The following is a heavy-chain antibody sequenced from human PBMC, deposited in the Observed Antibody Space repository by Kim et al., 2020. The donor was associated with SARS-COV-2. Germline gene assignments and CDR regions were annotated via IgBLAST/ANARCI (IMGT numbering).Heavy chain of an antibody. CDR1: GYTFTSYA. V-gene: IGHV7-4-1*02. CDR3: AREGYDSRILSEGFDY. J-gene: IGHJ4*02. CDR2: INTNTGNP. Sequence: ASVKVSCKASGYTFTSYAMNWVRQAPGQGLEWMGWINTNTGNPTYAQGFTGRFVFSLDTSVSTAYLQISSLKAEDTAVYYCAREGYDSRILSEGFDYWGQGTLVTVSS. D-gene: IGHD3-22*01.